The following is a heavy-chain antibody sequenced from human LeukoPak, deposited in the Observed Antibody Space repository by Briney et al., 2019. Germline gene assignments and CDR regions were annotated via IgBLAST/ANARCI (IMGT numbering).Heavy chain of an antibody. D-gene: IGHD1-1*01. CDR2: MSGSGGTT. Sequence: AMSGSGGTTYYADSVKGRFTISRDNSKNTLYLQINSLRVEDTAVYYCARDQLGAVLYFDYWGQGTLVTVSS. J-gene: IGHJ4*02. V-gene: IGHV3-23*01. CDR3: ARDQLGAVLYFDY.